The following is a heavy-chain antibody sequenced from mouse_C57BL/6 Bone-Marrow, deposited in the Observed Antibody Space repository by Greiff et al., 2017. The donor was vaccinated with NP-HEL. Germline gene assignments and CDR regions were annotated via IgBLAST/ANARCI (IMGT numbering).Heavy chain of an antibody. CDR3: TRRTVVDDY. CDR2: INPGSGGT. J-gene: IGHJ2*01. D-gene: IGHD1-1*01. V-gene: IGHV1-54*01. Sequence: VQLQQSGAELVRPGTSVKVSCKASGYAFTNYLIEWVKQRPGQGLEWIGVINPGSGGTAYNQKFKGKAILTADKSSSTAYMELRSLTSEDSAVYYCTRRTVVDDYWGQGTTLTVSS. CDR1: GYAFTNYL.